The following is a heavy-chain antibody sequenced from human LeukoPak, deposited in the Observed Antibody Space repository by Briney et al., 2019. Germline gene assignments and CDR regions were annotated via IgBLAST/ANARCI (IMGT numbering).Heavy chain of an antibody. CDR1: GGSISSYY. D-gene: IGHD5-24*01. CDR2: IYYSGST. Sequence: SETLSLTGTVSGGSISSYYWSWIRQPPGKGLEWIGYIYYSGSTNYNPSLKSRVTISVDTSKNQFSLKLSSVTAADTAVYYCARVSRGWLQYDYFDYWGQGTLVTVSS. V-gene: IGHV4-59*01. CDR3: ARVSRGWLQYDYFDY. J-gene: IGHJ4*02.